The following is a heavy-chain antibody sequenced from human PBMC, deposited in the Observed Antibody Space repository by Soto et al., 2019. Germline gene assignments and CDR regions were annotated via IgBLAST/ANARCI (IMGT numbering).Heavy chain of an antibody. CDR1: GFTFSSYS. D-gene: IGHD3-10*01. Sequence: PGGSLRLSCAASGFTFSSYSMNWVRQAPGKGLEWVSSISSSSSYIYYADSVKGRFTISRDNAKNSLYLQMNSLRAEDTAVYYCASFRGARQGMDVWGQGTTVTVS. J-gene: IGHJ6*02. CDR3: ASFRGARQGMDV. CDR2: ISSSSSYI. V-gene: IGHV3-21*01.